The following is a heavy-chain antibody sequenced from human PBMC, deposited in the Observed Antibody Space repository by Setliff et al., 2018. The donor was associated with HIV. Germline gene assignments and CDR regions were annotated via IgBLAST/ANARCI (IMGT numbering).Heavy chain of an antibody. CDR2: IYPDDSAT. CDR3: AKHGFERKSPYNWFDS. J-gene: IGHJ5*01. Sequence: GESLKISCKGFGYSFSDNWIGWVRQMPGKGLEWMGIIYPDDSATRYSPSFQSQVTISADRSINTAYLRWRSLRASDTAIYFCAKHGFERKSPYNWFDSWGQGTLVTVSS. V-gene: IGHV5-51*01. D-gene: IGHD3-16*01. CDR1: GYSFSDNW.